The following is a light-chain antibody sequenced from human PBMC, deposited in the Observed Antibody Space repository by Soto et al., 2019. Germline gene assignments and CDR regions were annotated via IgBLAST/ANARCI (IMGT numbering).Light chain of an antibody. CDR3: QQRSDWPIT. J-gene: IGKJ5*01. CDR2: DAS. CDR1: QSVGRF. V-gene: IGKV3-11*01. Sequence: EVVLTQSPATLSLSPGERATLSCRASQSVGRFLAWYQQKPGQAPRLLIFDASNRATGIPARFSASGSGTDFTLTISSLESEDSAVYYCQQRSDWPITFGQGTRLDI.